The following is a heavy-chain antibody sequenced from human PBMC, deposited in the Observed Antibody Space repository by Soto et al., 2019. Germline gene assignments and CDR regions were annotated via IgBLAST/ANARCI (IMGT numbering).Heavy chain of an antibody. J-gene: IGHJ5*02. D-gene: IGHD3-10*01. V-gene: IGHV4-38-2*02. Sequence: PSETLSLTCAFSVYSISSGYYWGWIRQPPGKGLEWIGSIYHSGSTYYNPSLKSRVTISVDTSKNQFSLKLSSVTAADTAVYYCARDLGLLWFGRGNWFQPLGQGTLDKVSS. CDR3: ARDLGLLWFGRGNWFQP. CDR2: IYHSGST. CDR1: VYSISSGYY.